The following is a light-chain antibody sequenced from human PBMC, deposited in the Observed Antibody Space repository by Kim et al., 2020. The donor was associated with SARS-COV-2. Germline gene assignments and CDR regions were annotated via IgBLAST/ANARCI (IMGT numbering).Light chain of an antibody. CDR2: EVT. V-gene: IGLV2-23*02. Sequence: GQSITISCPGTSSDVGSYNLVSWYHQHPGQAPQLMIYEVTTRPSGASNRFSGSKYGNTVSLTISGLQAEDEADYYCCSYAAISDAVFRGATQPTVL. CDR1: SSDVGSYNL. CDR3: CSYAAISDAV. J-gene: IGLJ2*01.